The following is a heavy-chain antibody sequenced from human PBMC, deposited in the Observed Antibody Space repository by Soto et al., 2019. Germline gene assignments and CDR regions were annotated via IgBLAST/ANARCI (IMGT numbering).Heavy chain of an antibody. Sequence: SETLSLTCTVSGGSISSYYWSWIRQPPGKGLEWIGYIYYSGSTNYNPSLKSRVTISVDTSKNQFSLKLSSVTAADTAVYYCARRSLHFPYYYYRDVWGKGTTVPVPS. CDR1: GGSISSYY. CDR2: IYYSGST. CDR3: ARRSLHFPYYYYRDV. D-gene: IGHD3-3*02. V-gene: IGHV4-59*08. J-gene: IGHJ6*03.